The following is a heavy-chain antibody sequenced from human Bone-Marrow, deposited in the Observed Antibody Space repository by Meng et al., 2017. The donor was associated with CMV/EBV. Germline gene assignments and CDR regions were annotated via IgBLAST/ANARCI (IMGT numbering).Heavy chain of an antibody. CDR3: ARDSNSQLLAPFDP. CDR1: GYTFTSYG. Sequence: ASVKVSCKASGYTFTSYGISWVRQAPGQGLEWMGWISAYNGNTNYAQKFQGRVTMTRDTSISTAYMELSRLRSDDTAVYYCARDSNSQLLAPFDPWGQGTLVTVSS. CDR2: ISAYNGNT. V-gene: IGHV1-18*01. D-gene: IGHD5-18*01. J-gene: IGHJ5*02.